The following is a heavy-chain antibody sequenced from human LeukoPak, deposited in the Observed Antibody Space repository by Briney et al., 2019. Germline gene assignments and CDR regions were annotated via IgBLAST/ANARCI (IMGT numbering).Heavy chain of an antibody. V-gene: IGHV4-34*01. J-gene: IGHJ6*03. Sequence: SETLSLTCAVYGGSFSGYYWSWIRQPPGKGLEWIGEINHSGSTNYNPSLKSRVTISVDTSKNQFSLKLSSVTAADTAVYYCARRVLLWFGDRPYYMDVWGKGTTVTISS. CDR2: INHSGST. CDR1: GGSFSGYY. D-gene: IGHD3-10*01. CDR3: ARRVLLWFGDRPYYMDV.